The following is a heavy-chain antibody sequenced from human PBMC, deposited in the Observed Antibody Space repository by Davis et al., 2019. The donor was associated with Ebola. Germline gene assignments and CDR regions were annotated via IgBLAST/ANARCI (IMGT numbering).Heavy chain of an antibody. V-gene: IGHV3-23*01. J-gene: IGHJ3*02. Sequence: GGSLRLSCAASGFIFSSYVMSWVRQAPGKGLEWVSTLGTSADTYYADSVKGRFTISRDNSKNTLYLQMNGLRVEDTAIYYCARGAYGDYIVKAFDIWGQGTKVTVSS. CDR1: GFIFSSYV. CDR3: ARGAYGDYIVKAFDI. CDR2: LGTSADT. D-gene: IGHD4-17*01.